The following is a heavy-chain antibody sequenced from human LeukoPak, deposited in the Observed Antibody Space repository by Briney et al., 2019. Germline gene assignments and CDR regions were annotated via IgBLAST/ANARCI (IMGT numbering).Heavy chain of an antibody. J-gene: IGHJ6*02. CDR1: GGSINNYF. CDR3: ARFVVVTAAKSDYYYYGMDV. Sequence: SETLSLTCTVSGGSINNYFWNWIRQPPGKGLEWIGYIYYSGSTNYNPSLKSRVTISVDTSKNQFSLKLSSVTAADTAVYYCARFVVVTAAKSDYYYYGMDVWGQGTTVTVSS. CDR2: IYYSGST. V-gene: IGHV4-59*01. D-gene: IGHD2-2*01.